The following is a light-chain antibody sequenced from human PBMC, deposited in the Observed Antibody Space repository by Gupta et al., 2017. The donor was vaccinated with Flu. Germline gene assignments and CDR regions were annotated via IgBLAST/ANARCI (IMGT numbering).Light chain of an antibody. Sequence: NCKSSQSVLYSSNNKNYLAWYQQKPGQPPKLLIYWASTRESGVPDRFSGSGSGTDFTLTISSLQAEDVAVYYCQQYYSPPWTFGQGTKVEFK. CDR1: QSVLYSSNNKNY. J-gene: IGKJ1*01. CDR3: QQYYSPPWT. CDR2: WAS. V-gene: IGKV4-1*01.